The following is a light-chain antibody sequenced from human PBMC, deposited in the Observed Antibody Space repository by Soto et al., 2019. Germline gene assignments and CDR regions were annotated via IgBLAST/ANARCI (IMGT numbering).Light chain of an antibody. Sequence: QSVLTQPASVSGSPGQSITISCTGTSSDVGGYNYVAWYQQHPGKAPKLMIHDVSNRPSGVSDRFSGSKSGNTASLTISGLQAEDEADYYCSSYTSSGTYVFGTGTKLTVL. J-gene: IGLJ1*01. CDR1: SSDVGGYNY. CDR3: SSYTSSGTYV. CDR2: DVS. V-gene: IGLV2-14*03.